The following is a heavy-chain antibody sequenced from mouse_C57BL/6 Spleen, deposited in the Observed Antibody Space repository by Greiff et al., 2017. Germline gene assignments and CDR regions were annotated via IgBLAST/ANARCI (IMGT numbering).Heavy chain of an antibody. CDR3: ARRRPGFYAMDY. V-gene: IGHV5-17*01. J-gene: IGHJ4*01. CDR2: ISSGSSTI. Sequence: EVNVVESGGGLVKPGGSLKLSCAASGFTFSDYGIHWVRQAPEKGLEWVAYISSGSSTIYYADTVKGRFTISRDNAKNTLFLQMTSLRSEDTAMYYCARRRPGFYAMDYWGQGTSVTVSS. CDR1: GFTFSDYG. D-gene: IGHD1-2*01.